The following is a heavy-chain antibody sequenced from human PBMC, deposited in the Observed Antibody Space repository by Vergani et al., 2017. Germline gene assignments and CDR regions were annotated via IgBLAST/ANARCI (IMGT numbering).Heavy chain of an antibody. J-gene: IGHJ5*02. CDR3: ARDNGRTVTTSAGFDP. CDR2: IYTSGST. V-gene: IGHV4-4*07. Sequence: QVQLQESGPGLVKPSETLSLTCTVSGGSISSYYWSWIRQPAGKGLEWIVRIYTSGSTNYNPSLKSRVTMSVDTSKNQFSLKLSSVTAADTAVYYCARDNGRTVTTSAGFDPWGQGTLVTVSS. D-gene: IGHD4-17*01. CDR1: GGSISSYY.